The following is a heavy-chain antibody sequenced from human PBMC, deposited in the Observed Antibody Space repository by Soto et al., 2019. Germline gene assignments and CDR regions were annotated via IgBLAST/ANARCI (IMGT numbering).Heavy chain of an antibody. V-gene: IGHV4-34*01. J-gene: IGHJ4*02. Sequence: QVQLQQWGAGLLKPSETLSLTCAVYGGSFSGYYWSWIRQPPGKGLEWIGEINHSGSTNYNPSLNSRVTISVDTSKNQFSLKLSSVTAADTAVYYCARGYSSGWYGYWGQGTLVTVSS. CDR3: ARGYSSGWYGY. CDR1: GGSFSGYY. D-gene: IGHD6-19*01. CDR2: INHSGST.